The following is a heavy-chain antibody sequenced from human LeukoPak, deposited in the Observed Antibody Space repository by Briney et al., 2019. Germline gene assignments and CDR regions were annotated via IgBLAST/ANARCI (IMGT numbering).Heavy chain of an antibody. J-gene: IGHJ6*02. CDR3: ARVGGAILLVGEDGMDV. Sequence: PGGSLRLSCAASGFTFSTYSMNWVRQAPGKGLEWVSYISGRSTAIYYAASVKGRFTISRDNAKNSLYLQMNSLRAEDTAVYYCARVGGAILLVGEDGMDVWGQGTTVTVSS. CDR2: ISGRSTAI. CDR1: GFTFSTYS. D-gene: IGHD2-15*01. V-gene: IGHV3-48*04.